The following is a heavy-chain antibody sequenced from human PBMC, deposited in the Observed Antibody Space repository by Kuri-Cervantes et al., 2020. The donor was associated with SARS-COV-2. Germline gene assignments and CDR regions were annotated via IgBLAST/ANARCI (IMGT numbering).Heavy chain of an antibody. V-gene: IGHV4-59*01. J-gene: IGHJ6*02. CDR1: GGSISSCY. CDR3: AREGSGWYGEDYYYYGMDV. CDR2: TYYSGST. D-gene: IGHD6-19*01. Sequence: SETLSLTCTVSGGSISSCYWSWIRQPPGKGLEWIGYTYYSGSTNYNPSLKSRVTISVDTSKNQFSLKLSSVTAADTAVYYCAREGSGWYGEDYYYYGMDVWGQGTTVTVSS.